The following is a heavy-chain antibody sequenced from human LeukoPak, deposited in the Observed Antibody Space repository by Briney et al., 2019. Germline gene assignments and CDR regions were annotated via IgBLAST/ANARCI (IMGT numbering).Heavy chain of an antibody. CDR3: ARRSYSSGCPDY. J-gene: IGHJ4*02. CDR2: IYYSGST. D-gene: IGHD3-22*01. Sequence: SETLSLTCTVSGGSISSYYWSWIRQPPGKGLEWIGYIYYSGSTNYNPSLKSRVTISVDTSKNQFSLKLSSVTAADTAVYYCARRSYSSGCPDYWGQGTLVTVSS. V-gene: IGHV4-59*12. CDR1: GGSISSYY.